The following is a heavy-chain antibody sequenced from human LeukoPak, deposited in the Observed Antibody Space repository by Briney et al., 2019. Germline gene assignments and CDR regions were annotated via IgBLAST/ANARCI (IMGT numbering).Heavy chain of an antibody. J-gene: IGHJ4*02. V-gene: IGHV3-66*02. CDR3: ARPMVPHSSGYYEDY. CDR2: IYSGGST. Sequence: GGSLRLSCAAYGFTVSSNYMSWVRQAPGKGLEWVSVIYSGGSTYYADSVKGRFTISRDNSKNTLYLQMNSLRAEDTAVYYCARPMVPHSSGYYEDYWGQGTLVTVSS. D-gene: IGHD3-22*01. CDR1: GFTVSSNY.